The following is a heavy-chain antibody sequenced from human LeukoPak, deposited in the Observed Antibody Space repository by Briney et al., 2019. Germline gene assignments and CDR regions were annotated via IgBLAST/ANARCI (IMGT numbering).Heavy chain of an antibody. CDR1: GYTFNSYD. CDR2: MNPNSGDT. D-gene: IGHD3-22*01. V-gene: IGHV1-8*01. CDR3: ARTSAAYDSSGYYYLDVIDY. J-gene: IGHJ4*02. Sequence: ASVKVSCKASGYTFNSYDIHWVRQATGQGLEWMGWMNPNSGDTGYVQKFQGRVTMTRNTSISTAYMELSSLRSEDTAVYYCARTSAAYDSSGYYYLDVIDYWGQGTLVTVSS.